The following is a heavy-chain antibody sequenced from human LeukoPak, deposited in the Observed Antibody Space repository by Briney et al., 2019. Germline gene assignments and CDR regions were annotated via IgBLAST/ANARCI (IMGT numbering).Heavy chain of an antibody. CDR2: INHSGST. Sequence: KPSETLSLTCAVYGGSFSGYYWSWIRQPPGKGLEWIGEINHSGSTNYNPSLKSRVTISVDTSKNQFSLKLSSVTAADTAVYYCARLDIVVVPAAILGWFDSWGQGTLVTVSS. J-gene: IGHJ5*01. D-gene: IGHD2-2*02. CDR3: ARLDIVVVPAAILGWFDS. CDR1: GGSFSGYY. V-gene: IGHV4-34*01.